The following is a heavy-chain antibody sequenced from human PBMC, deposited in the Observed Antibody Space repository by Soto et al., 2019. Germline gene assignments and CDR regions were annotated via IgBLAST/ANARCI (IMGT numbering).Heavy chain of an antibody. CDR1: AFTFSSYA. CDR2: IGGPGGDRT. J-gene: IGHJ4*02. CDR3: VRRSGSHWAPFDY. Sequence: EVQLLESGGGFVQPGGSLRLSCAASAFTFSSYAMGWVRQAPGKGLEWVSTIGGPGGDRTYYADPVKGRFAISRDNSRNTLYRQMSGLSADDTVVYYCVRRSGSHWAPFDYWGQATLVSVSS. V-gene: IGHV3-23*01. D-gene: IGHD3-10*01.